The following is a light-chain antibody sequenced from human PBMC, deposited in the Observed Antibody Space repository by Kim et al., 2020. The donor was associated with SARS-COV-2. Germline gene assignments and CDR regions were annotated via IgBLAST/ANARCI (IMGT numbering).Light chain of an antibody. J-gene: IGLJ2*01. Sequence: SVAPGKTAIITCAGDKLGDKYAFWYQQKPGQSPMVVIYQDAKRPSGIPERFSGSSSGNTATLTISGTQPMDEADYYCQTWDSSTAIFGGGTQLTVL. CDR3: QTWDSSTAI. CDR1: KLGDKY. V-gene: IGLV3-1*01. CDR2: QDA.